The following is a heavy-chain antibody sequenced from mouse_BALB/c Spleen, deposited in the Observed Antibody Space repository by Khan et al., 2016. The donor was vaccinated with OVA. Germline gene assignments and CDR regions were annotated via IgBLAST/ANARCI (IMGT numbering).Heavy chain of an antibody. CDR1: GFSLTSYG. V-gene: IGHV2-9*02. Sequence: QVQLKESGPGLVAPSQSLSITCTVSGFSLTSYGVNWVRQPPGKGLEWLGVIWAGGSTNYNSALMSRLSISKDKSKSQFFLKMNSLQTDDTAMYYCATIYYGKRDYAMDYWGQGTSVTVSS. D-gene: IGHD2-1*01. CDR3: ATIYYGKRDYAMDY. CDR2: IWAGGST. J-gene: IGHJ4*01.